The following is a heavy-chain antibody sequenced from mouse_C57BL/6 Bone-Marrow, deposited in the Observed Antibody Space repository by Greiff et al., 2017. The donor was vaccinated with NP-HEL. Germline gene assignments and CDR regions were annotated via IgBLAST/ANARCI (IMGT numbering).Heavy chain of an antibody. CDR2: IYPGSGST. J-gene: IGHJ1*03. D-gene: IGHD1-1*01. Sequence: QVQLQQPGAELVKPGASVKMSCKASGYTFTSYWITWVKQRPGQGLEWIGDIYPGSGSTNYNEKFKSKATLTVDTSSSTAYMQLSSLTSEDSSVYYCARRGYYGSSYGYYDGWGTGTTVTVSA. CDR1: GYTFTSYW. V-gene: IGHV1-55*01. CDR3: ARRGYYGSSYGYYDG.